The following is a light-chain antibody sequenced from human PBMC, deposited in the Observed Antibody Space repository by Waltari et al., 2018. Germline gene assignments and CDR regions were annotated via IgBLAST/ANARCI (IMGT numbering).Light chain of an antibody. CDR3: QQRSNWPGT. CDR2: NTS. V-gene: IGKV3-11*01. J-gene: IGKJ2*01. CDR1: QSVSSD. Sequence: EIVLTQSPATLSLSPGERATLSCRASQSVSSDLAWYQQKPGQAPRLLIYNTSNRATGIPARFIGSGSVTDFTLTISSLEPEYVAVYYCQQRSNWPGTFGHGTKLEIK.